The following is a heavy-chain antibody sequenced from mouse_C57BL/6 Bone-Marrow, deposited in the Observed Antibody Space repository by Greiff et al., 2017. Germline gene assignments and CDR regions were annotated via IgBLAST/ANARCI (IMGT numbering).Heavy chain of an antibody. CDR2: INSDGGST. CDR1: EYEFPSHD. V-gene: IGHV5-2*01. Sequence: EVKVVESGGGLVQPGESLKLSCESNEYEFPSHDMSWVRKTPEKRLELVAAINSDGGSTYYPDTMERRFIISRDNTKTTLYLQMSSLRSEDTALYYCARHGGNYWAMDYWGQGTSVTVSS. CDR3: ARHGGNYWAMDY. D-gene: IGHD2-1*01. J-gene: IGHJ4*01.